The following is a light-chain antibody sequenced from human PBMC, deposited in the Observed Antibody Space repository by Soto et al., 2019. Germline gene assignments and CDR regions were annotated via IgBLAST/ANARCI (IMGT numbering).Light chain of an antibody. J-gene: IGKJ1*01. V-gene: IGKV1-6*01. CDR2: AAS. CDR1: QAIRSA. Sequence: AIQLTQSPSSLSASVGDRVTITCRASQAIRSALGWYQQKPGKVPKLLIYAASTLLSGVPSRFSGSGFGTDFTLTISRLQPEDFATYYCLLDFGYFWAFGQGTKVEIK. CDR3: LLDFGYFWA.